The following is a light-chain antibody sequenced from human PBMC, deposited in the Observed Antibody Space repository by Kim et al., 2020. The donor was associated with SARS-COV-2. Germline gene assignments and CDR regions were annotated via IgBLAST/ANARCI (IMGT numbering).Light chain of an antibody. Sequence: LTQPASVSGSPGQSITISCTGTSSDVGSYNLVSWYQQHPGKAPKLMIYEVSKRPSGVSNRFSGSKSGNTASLTISGLQAEDEADYYCCSYAGSSTLYVFGTGTKVTVL. V-gene: IGLV2-23*02. CDR2: EVS. CDR1: SSDVGSYNL. J-gene: IGLJ1*01. CDR3: CSYAGSSTLYV.